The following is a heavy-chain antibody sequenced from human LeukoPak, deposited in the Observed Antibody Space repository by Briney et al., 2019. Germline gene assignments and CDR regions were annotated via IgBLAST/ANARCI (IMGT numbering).Heavy chain of an antibody. CDR1: GYTFTSYG. V-gene: IGHV1-18*01. CDR3: AGDGLYSDYYDSSGYYLPFGY. J-gene: IGHJ4*02. CDR2: ISAYNGNT. Sequence: ASVKVSCKASGYTFTSYGISWVRQAPGQGLEWMGWISAYNGNTNYAQKLQGRVTMTTDTSTSTAYMELRSLRSDDTAVYYCAGDGLYSDYYDSSGYYLPFGYWGQGTLVTVSS. D-gene: IGHD3-22*01.